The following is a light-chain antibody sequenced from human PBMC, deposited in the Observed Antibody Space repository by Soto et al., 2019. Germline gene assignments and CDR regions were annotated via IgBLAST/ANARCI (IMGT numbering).Light chain of an antibody. CDR2: VAS. V-gene: IGKV1-33*01. CDR3: QQTVSIPLS. J-gene: IGKJ4*01. Sequence: DIQMNQSPSSLSASIGDRITISCQSSGDITQYLHWYHHKSQRAPKLLIYVASNFNTGVTARLSGSSFGPHFIFNISSLQPDDAGTYYCQQTVSIPLSFRGATRREIK. CDR1: GDITQY.